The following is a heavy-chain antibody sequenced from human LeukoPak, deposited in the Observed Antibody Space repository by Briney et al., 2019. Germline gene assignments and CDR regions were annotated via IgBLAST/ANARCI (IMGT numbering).Heavy chain of an antibody. CDR1: GDSISYYS. V-gene: IGHV4-59*01. CDR3: ARDPPRGSGRAFDV. D-gene: IGHD1-26*01. Sequence: SETLSLTCTVSGDSISYYSWSWIRQPPGKGLEWIGSIYHSENTNYNPSLESRVTISVDASKNQFSLVLRSVTPADTAVYYCARDPPRGSGRAFDVWGQGTLVTVSS. J-gene: IGHJ3*01. CDR2: IYHSENT.